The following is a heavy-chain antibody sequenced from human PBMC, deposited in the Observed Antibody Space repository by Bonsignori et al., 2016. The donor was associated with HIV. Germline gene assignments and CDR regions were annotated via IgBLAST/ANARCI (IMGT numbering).Heavy chain of an antibody. CDR2: ISSSSSTI. Sequence: WIRQPPGKGLEWVSYISSSSSTIYYADSVKGRFTISRDNAKNSLYLQMNSLRDEDTAVYYCARDSARITYTSNDYWGQGTLVTVSS. V-gene: IGHV3-48*02. J-gene: IGHJ4*02. D-gene: IGHD3-10*01. CDR3: ARDSARITYTSNDY.